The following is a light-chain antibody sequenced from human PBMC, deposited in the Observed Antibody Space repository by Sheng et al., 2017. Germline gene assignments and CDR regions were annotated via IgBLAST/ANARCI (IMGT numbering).Light chain of an antibody. CDR3: HQYYTTPPT. V-gene: IGKV4-1*01. CDR2: WAS. Sequence: DIVMTQSPDSLAVSLGERATINCKSSQSVLYSSNNKNYLAWYQQKPGQPPKLLIYWASTRQAGVPDRVSGSGSGTDFTLTISSLQAEDVAVYYXHQYYTTPPTFGHGTKVAIK. CDR1: QSVLYSSNNKNY. J-gene: IGKJ1*01.